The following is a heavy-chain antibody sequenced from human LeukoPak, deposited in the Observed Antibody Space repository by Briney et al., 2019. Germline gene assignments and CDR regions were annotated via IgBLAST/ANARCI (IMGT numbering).Heavy chain of an antibody. V-gene: IGHV4-4*02. D-gene: IGHD5-18*01. CDR1: GGSISSSNW. CDR3: ARGGYSYGSYY. Sequence: SETLSLTCAVSGGSISSSNWWSWVRQPPGKGLEWIGEIYHSGSTNYNPSLKSRVTISVDTSKNQFSLKLSSVTAADTAVYYCARGGYSYGSYYWGQGTLVTVSS. J-gene: IGHJ4*02. CDR2: IYHSGST.